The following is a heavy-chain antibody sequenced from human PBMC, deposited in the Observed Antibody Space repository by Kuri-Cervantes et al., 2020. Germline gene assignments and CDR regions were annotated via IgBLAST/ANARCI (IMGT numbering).Heavy chain of an antibody. D-gene: IGHD3-10*01. CDR1: GYTFTGYY. Sequence: ASVKVSCKASGYTFTGYYMHWVRQAPGQGLEWMGIINPSGGSTSYAQKFQGRVTMTRDTSTSTVYMELSSLRSEDTAVYYCAREGPELWFGELLDPRWYYYGMDVWGQGTTVTVS. CDR2: INPSGGST. CDR3: AREGPELWFGELLDPRWYYYGMDV. J-gene: IGHJ6*02. V-gene: IGHV1-46*01.